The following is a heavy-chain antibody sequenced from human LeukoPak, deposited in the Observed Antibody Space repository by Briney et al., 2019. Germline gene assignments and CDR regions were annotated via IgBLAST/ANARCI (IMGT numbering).Heavy chain of an antibody. CDR1: RFTFSSYA. V-gene: IGHV3-30*04. J-gene: IGHJ6*03. CDR2: ISYDGSNK. Sequence: PGGSLRLSCAASRFTFSSYAMHWVRQAPGKGLEWVAVISYDGSNKYYADSVKGRFTISRDNSKNTLYLQMNSLRAEDTAVYYCDYYYMDVWGKGTTVTVSS. CDR3: DYYYMDV.